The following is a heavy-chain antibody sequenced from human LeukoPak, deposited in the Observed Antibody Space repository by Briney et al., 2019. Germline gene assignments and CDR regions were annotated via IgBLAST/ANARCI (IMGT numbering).Heavy chain of an antibody. CDR3: ARGQLLWFGERAGYFDY. D-gene: IGHD3-10*01. V-gene: IGHV1-18*04. CDR2: ISAYNGNT. CDR1: GYSFTSYW. Sequence: GESLKISCKGSGYSFTSYWIGWVRQAPGQGLEWMGWISAYNGNTNYAQKLQGRVTMTTDTSTSTAYMELRSLRSDDTAVYYCARGQLLWFGERAGYFDYWGQGTLVTVSS. J-gene: IGHJ4*02.